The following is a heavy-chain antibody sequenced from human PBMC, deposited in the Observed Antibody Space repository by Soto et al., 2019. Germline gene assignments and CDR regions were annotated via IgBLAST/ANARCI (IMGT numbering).Heavy chain of an antibody. CDR3: ARVGELLTFGGVTGSYYYGMDV. D-gene: IGHD3-16*01. V-gene: IGHV3-74*01. J-gene: IGHJ6*02. CDR2: INSDGSST. CDR1: GFTFSSYW. Sequence: GGSLRLSCAASGFTFSSYWMHWVRQAPGKGLVWVSRINSDGSSTSYADSVKGRFTISRDNAKNTLYLQMNSLRAEDTAVYYCARVGELLTFGGVTGSYYYGMDVWGQGTTVTVSS.